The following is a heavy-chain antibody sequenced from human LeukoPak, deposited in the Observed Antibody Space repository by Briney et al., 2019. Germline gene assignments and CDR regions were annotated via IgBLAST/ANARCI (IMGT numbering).Heavy chain of an antibody. Sequence: GGSLRLSCAVSGFTFSSYWMSWVRQAPGKGLEWVSSISDNGVTRYYADSVKGRFTISRDNSDNTVYLQMNSLRAEDTAIYYCAKAPAPYYYYYGMDVWGQGTAVTVSS. CDR1: GFTFSSYW. CDR3: AKAPAPYYYYYGMDV. CDR2: ISDNGVTR. V-gene: IGHV3-23*01. J-gene: IGHJ6*02.